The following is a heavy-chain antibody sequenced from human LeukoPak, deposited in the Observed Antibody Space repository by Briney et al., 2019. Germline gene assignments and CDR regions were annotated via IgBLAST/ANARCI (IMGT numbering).Heavy chain of an antibody. Sequence: PSETLSLTCTVSGGSIGSGSYYWSWIRQPAGKGLEWIGRIYTSGSTNYNPSLKSRITISVDTSKNQFSLKLSSVTAADTAVYYCARTYCGGDCTGYYYSYYMDVWGKGTTVTISS. CDR3: ARTYCGGDCTGYYYSYYMDV. D-gene: IGHD2-21*02. J-gene: IGHJ6*03. CDR2: IYTSGST. CDR1: GGSIGSGSYY. V-gene: IGHV4-61*02.